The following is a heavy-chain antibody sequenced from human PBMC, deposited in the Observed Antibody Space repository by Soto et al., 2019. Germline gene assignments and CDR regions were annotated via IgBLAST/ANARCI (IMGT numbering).Heavy chain of an antibody. CDR3: ARVGMDV. Sequence: QVQLVESGGGVVQPGRSLRLSCAASGFTFSSDGMHWVRQAPGKGLEWVAVIWYDGSNKYYADSVKGRFTISRDISKNTLYLQMNSLRAEDTAVYYCARVGMDVWGQGTTVTVSS. V-gene: IGHV3-33*01. CDR2: IWYDGSNK. CDR1: GFTFSSDG. J-gene: IGHJ6*02.